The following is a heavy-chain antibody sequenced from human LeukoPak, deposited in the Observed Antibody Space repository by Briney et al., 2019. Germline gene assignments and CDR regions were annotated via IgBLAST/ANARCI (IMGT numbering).Heavy chain of an antibody. V-gene: IGHV3-48*03. Sequence: GGSLRLSCAASGFTFSSYEMNWVRQAPGKGLEWVSYTSSSGSTIYYADSVKGRFTISRDNAKNSLYLQMNSLRAEDTAAYYCARDSSYCSSTSCSYFDYWGQGTLVTVSS. D-gene: IGHD2-2*01. CDR3: ARDSSYCSSTSCSYFDY. CDR2: TSSSGSTI. J-gene: IGHJ4*02. CDR1: GFTFSSYE.